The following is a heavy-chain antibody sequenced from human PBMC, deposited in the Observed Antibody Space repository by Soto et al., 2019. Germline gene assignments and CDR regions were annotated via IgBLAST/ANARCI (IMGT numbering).Heavy chain of an antibody. D-gene: IGHD3-22*01. Sequence: PSVKVSCKTSGYTFTSYHVHWVRQAPGQGLEWMGIINPRGGGTTYAEKFKGRVTITRDTSTGTVFMELTSLRSADTAVYYCAKGTYYYDTSGYSPMDVWGQGTTVTVSS. CDR2: INPRGGGT. J-gene: IGHJ6*02. CDR3: AKGTYYYDTSGYSPMDV. CDR1: GYTFTSYH. V-gene: IGHV1-46*01.